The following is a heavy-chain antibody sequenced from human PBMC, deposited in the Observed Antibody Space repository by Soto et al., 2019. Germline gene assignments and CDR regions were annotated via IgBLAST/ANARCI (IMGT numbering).Heavy chain of an antibody. Sequence: QVQLVQSGAEVKKPGASVKVSCQASGYTFTSYDINWVRQATGQGLEWMGWMNPNSGNTGYAQKFQGRVTMTRNTSISTAYMELSSLRSEDTAVYYCARRDPAYCGGYCSPAFDILGQGTMVTVSS. D-gene: IGHD2-21*01. CDR1: GYTFTSYD. V-gene: IGHV1-8*01. CDR3: ARRDPAYCGGYCSPAFDI. CDR2: MNPNSGNT. J-gene: IGHJ3*02.